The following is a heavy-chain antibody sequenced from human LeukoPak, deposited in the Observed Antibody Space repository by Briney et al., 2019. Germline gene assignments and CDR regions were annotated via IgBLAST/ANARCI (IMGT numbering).Heavy chain of an antibody. V-gene: IGHV3-48*04. CDR2: ISSSSSTI. CDR3: ATDYGGNSDWYFDR. Sequence: GGSLRLSCAASGFTFSSYSMNWVRQAPGKGLEWVSYISSSSSTIYYADSVKGRFTISRDNAKNSLYLQMNSLRAEDTAVYYCATDYGGNSDWYFDRWGRGTLVTVSS. CDR1: GFTFSSYS. D-gene: IGHD4-23*01. J-gene: IGHJ2*01.